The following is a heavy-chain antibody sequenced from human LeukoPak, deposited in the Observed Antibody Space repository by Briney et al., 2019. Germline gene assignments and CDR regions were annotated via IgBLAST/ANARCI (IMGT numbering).Heavy chain of an antibody. CDR3: AEVELNWNDEYFQH. D-gene: IGHD1-1*01. CDR1: GFTFSSYA. J-gene: IGHJ1*01. Sequence: GASLRLSCAASGFTFSSYAVSWVRQAPGKGLEWVSAISGSGGSTYYADSVKGRFTISRDNSKNTLYLQMNSLRAEDTAVYYCAEVELNWNDEYFQHWGQGTLVTVSS. V-gene: IGHV3-23*01. CDR2: ISGSGGST.